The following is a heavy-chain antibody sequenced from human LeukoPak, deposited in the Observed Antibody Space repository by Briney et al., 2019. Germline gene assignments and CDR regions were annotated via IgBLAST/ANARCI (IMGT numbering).Heavy chain of an antibody. J-gene: IGHJ4*02. V-gene: IGHV1-24*01. CDR1: GYTLTELS. Sequence: ASVKVSCKVSGYTLTELSMHWVRQAPGKGLEWMGGFDPEDGETIYAQRFLGRVTMTRDTSISTAYMELSNLTSDDTAVYYCARGTPYCSSASCYNYWGQGTLLTVSS. CDR2: FDPEDGET. D-gene: IGHD2-2*02. CDR3: ARGTPYCSSASCYNY.